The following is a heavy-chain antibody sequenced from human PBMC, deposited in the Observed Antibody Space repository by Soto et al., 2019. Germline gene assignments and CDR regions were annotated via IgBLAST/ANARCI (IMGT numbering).Heavy chain of an antibody. CDR2: INPNSGGT. D-gene: IGHD5-12*01. Sequence: ASVKVSCKASGYTFTGYYMHWVRQAPGKGLEWMGWINPNSGGTNYAQKFQGWVTMTRDTSISTAYMELSRLRSDDTAVYYCARDRGDSGYDSYYYYYMDVWGKGTTVTVSS. V-gene: IGHV1-2*04. J-gene: IGHJ6*03. CDR3: ARDRGDSGYDSYYYYYMDV. CDR1: GYTFTGYY.